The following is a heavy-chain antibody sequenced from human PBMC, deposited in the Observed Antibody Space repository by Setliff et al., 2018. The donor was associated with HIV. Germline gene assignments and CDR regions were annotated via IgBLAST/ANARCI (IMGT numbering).Heavy chain of an antibody. D-gene: IGHD6-19*01. Sequence: ASVKVSCKASGYTVTSYGISWVRQAPGKEREWMGWISAYNGNTNYAQKLQGRVTMTTDTSTSTAYMELRILRSDDTAVYYCARVVAVAGSPTQDDAPDYWGQGTLVTVSS. CDR2: ISAYNGNT. CDR1: GYTVTSYG. CDR3: ARVVAVAGSPTQDDAPDY. V-gene: IGHV1-18*01. J-gene: IGHJ4*02.